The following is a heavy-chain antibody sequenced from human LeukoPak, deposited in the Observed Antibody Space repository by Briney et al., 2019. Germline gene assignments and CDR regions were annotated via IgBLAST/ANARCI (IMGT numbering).Heavy chain of an antibody. CDR2: INAGNGNT. CDR1: GYTFTSYA. Sequence: ASVKVSCKASGYTFTSYAMHWVRQAPGQRLEWMGWINAGNGNTKYSQEFQGRVTITRDTSASTAYMELSSLRSEDTAVYYCARGRSSSWYMDVWGKGTTVTISS. CDR3: ARGRSSSWYMDV. V-gene: IGHV1-3*03. D-gene: IGHD6-13*01. J-gene: IGHJ6*03.